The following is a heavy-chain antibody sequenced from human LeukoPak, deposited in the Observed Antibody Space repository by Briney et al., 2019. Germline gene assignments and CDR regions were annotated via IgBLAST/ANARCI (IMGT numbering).Heavy chain of an antibody. CDR2: ITSGGRT. CDR1: GGSISGYY. V-gene: IGHV4-4*08. Sequence: PSETLSLTCTVSGGSISGYYWGWIRQPPGKGLEWVGFITSGGRTSYNPSLKSRVTMSLDRSMNQLSLKLSFMTAADTALYYCARYRDVDRDISLDYWGQGSLVTVSS. CDR3: ARYRDVDRDISLDY. D-gene: IGHD1-26*01. J-gene: IGHJ4*02.